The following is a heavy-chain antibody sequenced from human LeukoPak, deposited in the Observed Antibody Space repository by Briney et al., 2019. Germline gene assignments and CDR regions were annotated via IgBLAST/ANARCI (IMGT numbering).Heavy chain of an antibody. Sequence: GASVKVSCKASGYTFNGYYMHWVRQAPGQGLEWMGWINPNRGGTNYAQKFQGRVTMTRDTSISTAYMELSRLRSDDTAVYYCARDHLYGGSDYWGQGTLVTVSS. J-gene: IGHJ4*02. V-gene: IGHV1-2*02. D-gene: IGHD4/OR15-4a*01. CDR2: INPNRGGT. CDR3: ARDHLYGGSDY. CDR1: GYTFNGYY.